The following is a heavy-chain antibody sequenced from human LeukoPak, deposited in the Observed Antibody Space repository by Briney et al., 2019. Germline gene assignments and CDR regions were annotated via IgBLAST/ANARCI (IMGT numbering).Heavy chain of an antibody. CDR3: ARNVGY. CDR2: INPSGGST. Sequence: ASVKVSCKASGYTFTRYYMDWVRQAPGQGLEWMGMINPSGGSTYYADSVKGRFTISRDNSKNTVYLQMNSLRDEDTAVYYCARNVGYWGQGTLVTVS. D-gene: IGHD1-26*01. J-gene: IGHJ4*02. V-gene: IGHV1-46*04. CDR1: GYTFTRYY.